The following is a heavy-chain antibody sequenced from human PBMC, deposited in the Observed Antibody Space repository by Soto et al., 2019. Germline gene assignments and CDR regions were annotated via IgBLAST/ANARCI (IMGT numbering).Heavy chain of an antibody. CDR3: ARFSAPYDFWGGPRHYMDV. J-gene: IGHJ6*03. CDR2: MNPNSGNT. Sequence: QVQLVQSGAEVKKPGASVKVSCKASGYTFTSYDINWVRQATGQGLEWMGWMNPNSGNTGYAQKFQGRVTMTRNTSISTAYMELSSLRSEDTAVYYCARFSAPYDFWGGPRHYMDVWGKGTTVTVSS. CDR1: GYTFTSYD. V-gene: IGHV1-8*01. D-gene: IGHD3-3*01.